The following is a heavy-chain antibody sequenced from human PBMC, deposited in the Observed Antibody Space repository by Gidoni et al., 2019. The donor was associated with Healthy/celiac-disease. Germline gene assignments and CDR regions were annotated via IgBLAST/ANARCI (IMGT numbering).Heavy chain of an antibody. CDR3: TRDAKSVTLVRGARVYYYGMDV. CDR2: IRSKAYGETT. V-gene: IGHV3-49*02. Sequence: GLEWVGFIRSKAYGETTDYAASVKGRFTISRDDSKNIAYLQMNSLKTEDTAVYYCTRDAKSVTLVRGARVYYYGMDVWGQGTTVTVSS. D-gene: IGHD3-10*01. J-gene: IGHJ6*02.